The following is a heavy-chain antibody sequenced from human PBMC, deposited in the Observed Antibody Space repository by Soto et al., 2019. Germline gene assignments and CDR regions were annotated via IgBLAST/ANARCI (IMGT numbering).Heavy chain of an antibody. CDR2: IDPSDSYT. Sequence: GESLKISCKGSGYSFTRYWISWVRQMPGKGLEWMGRIDPSDSYTYYSPSFQGNVTISADKSISTAYLQWSSLKASDTAMYYCALSIWESTPYHYYRLAVSTQRTTVTVSS. J-gene: IGHJ6*02. CDR3: ALSIWESTPYHYYRLAV. V-gene: IGHV5-10-1*01. D-gene: IGHD1-26*01. CDR1: GYSFTRYW.